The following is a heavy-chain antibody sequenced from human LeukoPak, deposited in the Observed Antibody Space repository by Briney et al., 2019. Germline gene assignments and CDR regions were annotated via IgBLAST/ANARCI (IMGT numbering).Heavy chain of an antibody. CDR2: ISYDGSNK. V-gene: IGHV3-30-3*02. CDR1: GFTFSSYT. CDR3: AKYYYSALDY. J-gene: IGHJ4*02. Sequence: SGGSLRLSCVASGFTFSSYTMYWVRQAPGKGLEWVAVISYDGSNKYYADSVKGRFTISRDNSKNTLYLQMNSLRAEDTAVYYCAKYYYSALDYWGQGTLVTVSS. D-gene: IGHD3-10*01.